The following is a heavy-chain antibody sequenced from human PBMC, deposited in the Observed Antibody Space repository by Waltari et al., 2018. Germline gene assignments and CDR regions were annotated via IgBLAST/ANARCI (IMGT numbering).Heavy chain of an antibody. CDR3: ARVTVFGVVVDF. Sequence: EVQLVESGGGLVQPGGSLRLSCAASGFIFSDHYMDWVRQAPGKGLEWIGRTRNKPNSYTTEYAASVKGRFTISRDDSKNSLYPQMNSLKTEDTAVYYCARVTVFGVVVDFWGQGTLVTVSS. CDR2: TRNKPNSYTT. CDR1: GFIFSDHY. V-gene: IGHV3-72*01. J-gene: IGHJ4*02. D-gene: IGHD3-3*01.